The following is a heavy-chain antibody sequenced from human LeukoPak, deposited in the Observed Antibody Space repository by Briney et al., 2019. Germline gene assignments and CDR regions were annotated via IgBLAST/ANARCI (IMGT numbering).Heavy chain of an antibody. J-gene: IGHJ3*01. CDR3: VRDDDYERDDIWYDALDV. CDR2: IRHDGIRQ. Sequence: QSGGSLRLSCAGSGFIFSKYWMTWVRQAPGKGLEWVANIRHDGIRQNYLDSVEGRFSISRDNAQNSLFLQMNNPRVEDTGIYYCVRDDDYERDDIWYDALDVWGPGTRVTVSS. D-gene: IGHD3-22*01. V-gene: IGHV3-7*01. CDR1: GFIFSKYW.